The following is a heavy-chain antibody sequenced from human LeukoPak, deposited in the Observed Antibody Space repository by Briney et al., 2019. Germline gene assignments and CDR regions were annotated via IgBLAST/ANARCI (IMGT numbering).Heavy chain of an antibody. CDR2: ISGSGRST. CDR1: GFTFSNYA. CDR3: ARGDYYDFWSGYLFFDY. D-gene: IGHD3-3*01. J-gene: IGHJ4*02. V-gene: IGHV3-23*01. Sequence: GGSLRLSCAASGFTFSNYAMSWVRQTPGKGLEWVSVISGSGRSTYYADSVKGRFTISRDNSNNTLYLQMNSLRAEDTAVYYCARGDYYDFWSGYLFFDYWGQGTLVTVSS.